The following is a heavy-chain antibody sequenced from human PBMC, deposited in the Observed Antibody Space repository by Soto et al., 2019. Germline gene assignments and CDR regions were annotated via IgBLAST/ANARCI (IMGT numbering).Heavy chain of an antibody. CDR3: ASDRSPRVAGXSFYFDY. J-gene: IGHJ4*02. D-gene: IGHD6-19*01. V-gene: IGHV3-33*01. CDR1: GFTFSSYG. Sequence: GGSLRLSCAASGFTFSSYGMHWVRQAPGKGLEWVAVIWYDGSNKYYADSVKGRFTISRDNSKNTLYLQMNSLRAEDTAVYYCASDRSPRVAGXSFYFDYWGQGTLVTVSS. CDR2: IWYDGSNK.